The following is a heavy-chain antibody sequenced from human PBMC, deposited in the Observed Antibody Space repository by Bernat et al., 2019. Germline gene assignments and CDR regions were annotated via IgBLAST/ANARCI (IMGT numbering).Heavy chain of an antibody. CDR1: GFTFRTYW. CDR2: IKEDGSEK. D-gene: IGHD1-7*01. J-gene: IGHJ3*02. CDR3: AREFVITGTTYRDAFDI. Sequence: EVQLVDSGGGLVQPGGSLRLSCEASGFTFRTYWMTWVRQAPGKGLEWVANIKEDGSEKYYVDSVKGRFTISRDNAKNSLYLQMNSLRAEDTAVYYCAREFVITGTTYRDAFDIWGQGTMVTVSS. V-gene: IGHV3-7*03.